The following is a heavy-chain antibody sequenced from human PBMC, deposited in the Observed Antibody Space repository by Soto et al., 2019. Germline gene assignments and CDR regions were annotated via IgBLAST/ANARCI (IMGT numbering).Heavy chain of an antibody. J-gene: IGHJ3*02. Sequence: SETLSLTCTVSGGSISSYYWSWIRQPAGKGLEWIGRIYTSGSTNSNPSLKSRVNMSVDTSKNQFSLKLSFVTAADTAVYYCARGTRYSSGYYGCAFDIWGQGTMVTVSS. D-gene: IGHD3-22*01. CDR1: GGSISSYY. CDR3: ARGTRYSSGYYGCAFDI. CDR2: IYTSGST. V-gene: IGHV4-4*07.